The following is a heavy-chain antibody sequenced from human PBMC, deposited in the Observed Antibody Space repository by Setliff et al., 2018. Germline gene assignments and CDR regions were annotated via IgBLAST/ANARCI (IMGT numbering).Heavy chain of an antibody. CDR3: ASRRTGPEGWFDY. J-gene: IGHJ5*01. Sequence: SETLSLTCTVSGGSVSSSSYYWGWIRQPPGKGLEWIGTIYYSGTTYYSPSLKSRVTISVDTSKNQFSLKLTSVTAADTAIYYCASRRTGPEGWFDYWGQGTLVTVSS. CDR2: IYYSGTT. V-gene: IGHV4-39*01. CDR1: GGSVSSSSYY.